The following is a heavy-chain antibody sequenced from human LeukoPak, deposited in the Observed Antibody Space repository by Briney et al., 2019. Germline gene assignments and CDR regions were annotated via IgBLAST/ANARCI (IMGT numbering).Heavy chain of an antibody. Sequence: GGSLRLSCAASGCTFGDYGMSWVRQVPGKGLEWVCGINWNGGSTGYAGSVTGRFPVSRDHAKHSLSLQMSSLRAEDTALYYCARDRRWRGSGSFSDAFDIWGQGTMVTVSS. CDR2: INWNGGST. CDR1: GCTFGDYG. J-gene: IGHJ3*02. CDR3: ARDRRWRGSGSFSDAFDI. D-gene: IGHD3-10*01. V-gene: IGHV3-20*04.